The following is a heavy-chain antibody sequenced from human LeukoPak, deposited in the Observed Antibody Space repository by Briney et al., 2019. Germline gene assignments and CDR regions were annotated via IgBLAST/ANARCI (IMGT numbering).Heavy chain of an antibody. CDR3: ARGRSIADYFDY. D-gene: IGHD6-6*01. J-gene: IGHJ4*02. CDR2: INPNSGGT. V-gene: IGHV1-2*02. Sequence: ASVKVSCKASGYTFTGYYMHWVRQAPGQGLEWMGWINPNSGGTNYAQKFQGRVTMTRDTSISTAYMELSRLRSDDTAVYHCARGRSIADYFDYWGQGTLVTVSS. CDR1: GYTFTGYY.